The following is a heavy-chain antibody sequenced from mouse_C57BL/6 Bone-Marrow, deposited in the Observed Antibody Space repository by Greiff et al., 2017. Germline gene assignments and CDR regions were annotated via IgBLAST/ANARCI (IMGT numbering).Heavy chain of an antibody. D-gene: IGHD3-3*01. CDR1: GFTFSDYG. V-gene: IGHV5-17*01. CDR3: ARGDGGEGFAY. Sequence: EVKLVESGGGLVKPGGSLKLSCAASGFTFSDYGMHWVRQAPEKGLAWVAYISSGSSTIYYADPVKGRFTISRYNAKNTLFLQMTSLRAEDTAMYYCARGDGGEGFAYWGQGTLVTVSA. J-gene: IGHJ3*01. CDR2: ISSGSSTI.